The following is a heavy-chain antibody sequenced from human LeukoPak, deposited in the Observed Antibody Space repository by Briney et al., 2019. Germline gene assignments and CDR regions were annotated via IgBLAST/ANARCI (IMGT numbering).Heavy chain of an antibody. CDR1: GFTFSSYA. CDR2: ISYDGSNK. CDR3: ASDLNYYDSSGYYYFDY. J-gene: IGHJ4*02. Sequence: GGSLRLSCAASGFTFSSYAMHWVRQAPGKGLEWGAVISYDGSNKYYADSVKGRFTISRNNSKNTLYLQMNSLRAEDTAVYYCASDLNYYDSSGYYYFDYWGQGTLVTVSS. D-gene: IGHD3-22*01. V-gene: IGHV3-30*01.